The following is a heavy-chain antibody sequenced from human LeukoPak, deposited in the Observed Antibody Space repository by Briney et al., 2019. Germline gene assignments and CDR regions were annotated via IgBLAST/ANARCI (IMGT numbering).Heavy chain of an antibody. CDR2: INHSGST. CDR3: AIRGYGYGYSLFDY. V-gene: IGHV4-34*01. CDR1: GGSFSGYY. J-gene: IGHJ4*02. D-gene: IGHD5-18*01. Sequence: SETLSLTCAVYGGSFSGYYWSWIRQPPGKGLEWIGEINHSGSTNYNPSLKSRVTISVDTSKNQFSLKLSSVTAADTAVYYCAIRGYGYGYSLFDYWGQGTLVTVSS.